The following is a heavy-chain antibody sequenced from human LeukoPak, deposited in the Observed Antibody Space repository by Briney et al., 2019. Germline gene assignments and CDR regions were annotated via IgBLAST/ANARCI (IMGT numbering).Heavy chain of an antibody. CDR2: IYPGDSDT. J-gene: IGHJ3*02. D-gene: IGHD4-11*01. CDR3: ARLVGYSIYVVDAFYI. Sequence: GESLKISCKGSGYIFTSYWIGWVRPMPGKGLEWMGIIYPGDSDTRYSPSFQGQVTIAAEQSITTAYLQWSSLKASETAMYYCARLVGYSIYVVDAFYIWGEGTIVTVSS. CDR1: GYIFTSYW. V-gene: IGHV5-51*01.